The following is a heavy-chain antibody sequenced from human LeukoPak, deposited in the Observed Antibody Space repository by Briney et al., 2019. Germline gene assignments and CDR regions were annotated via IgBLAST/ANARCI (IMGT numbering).Heavy chain of an antibody. V-gene: IGHV3-30*04. CDR3: ARDPEGYYDILTGWTLNWFDP. D-gene: IGHD3-9*01. CDR1: GFTFSSYA. J-gene: IGHJ5*02. CDR2: ISYDGSNK. Sequence: PGGSLRLSCAASGFTFSSYAMHWVRQAPGKGLEWVAVISYDGSNKYYAGSVKGRFTISRDNSKNTLYLQMNSLRAEDTAVYYCARDPEGYYDILTGWTLNWFDPWGQGTLVTVSS.